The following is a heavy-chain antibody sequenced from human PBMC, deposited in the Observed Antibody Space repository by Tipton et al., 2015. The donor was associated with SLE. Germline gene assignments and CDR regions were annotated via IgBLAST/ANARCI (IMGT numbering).Heavy chain of an antibody. CDR1: GGSLSSHY. CDR2: IYYSGTT. V-gene: IGHV4-59*11. J-gene: IGHJ4*02. Sequence: TLSLTCTVSGGSLSSHYWNWIRQPPGRGLEWIGYIYYSGTTNYNPSLKSRVTISVDTSKNQFSLKLSSVTAADTAVYYCARGGSRGFDYWGQGTLVTVSS. CDR3: ARGGSRGFDY. D-gene: IGHD3-10*01.